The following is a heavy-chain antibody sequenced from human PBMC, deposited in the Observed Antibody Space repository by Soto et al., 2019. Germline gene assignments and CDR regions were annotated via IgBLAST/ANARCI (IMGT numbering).Heavy chain of an antibody. CDR2: INAGNGNT. Sequence: ASVKVSCKASGYTFTSYAMHWVRQAPGQRLERMGWINAGNGNTKYSQKFQGRVTITRDTSASTAYMELSSLRSEDTAVYYCARDRIFGVVSVYYYYGMDVWGQGTTVTVSS. J-gene: IGHJ6*02. CDR1: GYTFTSYA. CDR3: ARDRIFGVVSVYYYYGMDV. V-gene: IGHV1-3*01. D-gene: IGHD3-3*01.